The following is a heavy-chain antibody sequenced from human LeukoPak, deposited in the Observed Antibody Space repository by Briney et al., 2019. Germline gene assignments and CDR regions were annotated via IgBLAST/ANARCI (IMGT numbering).Heavy chain of an antibody. CDR1: GFPSRRFA. V-gene: IGHV3-23*01. J-gene: IGHJ5*02. CDR3: AKRPVTTARSLDP. CDR2: ISIGGTNT. Sequence: PGGSLRLSCAASGFPSRRFAMSCVRQPPGKWLEWVSGISIGGTNTYYADSVKGRFTISRDDSKNTLHLQMSSLRAEDTAVYYCAKRPVTTARSLDPWGQGTLVTVSS. D-gene: IGHD4-17*01.